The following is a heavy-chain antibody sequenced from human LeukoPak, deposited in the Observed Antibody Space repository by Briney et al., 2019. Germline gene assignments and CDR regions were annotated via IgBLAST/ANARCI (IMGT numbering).Heavy chain of an antibody. D-gene: IGHD3-22*01. J-gene: IGHJ4*02. CDR3: ARAGDSSGYSLGFDY. Sequence: PGGSLRLSCAASGFSFSSYGMHWVRQAPGKGLEWVSSISSSSSYIYYADSVKGRFTISRDNAKNSLYLQMNSLRAEDTAVYYCARAGDSSGYSLGFDYWGQGTLVSVSS. CDR2: ISSSSSYI. CDR1: GFSFSSYG. V-gene: IGHV3-21*01.